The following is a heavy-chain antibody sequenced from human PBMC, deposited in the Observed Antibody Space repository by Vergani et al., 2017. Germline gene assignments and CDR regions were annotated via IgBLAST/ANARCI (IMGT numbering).Heavy chain of an antibody. CDR1: GFTFSSYG. Sequence: QVQLVESGGGVVRPGWSLRLSCAASGFTFSSYGMHWVRQAPGKGLEWVAIIWYDGSNTYYADSVKGRFTISRDNSKSTLYLQMNSLRAEDTAVYYCARDRAAAGIGIDYWGQGTLVTVSS. V-gene: IGHV3-33*01. CDR3: ARDRAAAGIGIDY. J-gene: IGHJ4*02. D-gene: IGHD6-13*01. CDR2: IWYDGSNT.